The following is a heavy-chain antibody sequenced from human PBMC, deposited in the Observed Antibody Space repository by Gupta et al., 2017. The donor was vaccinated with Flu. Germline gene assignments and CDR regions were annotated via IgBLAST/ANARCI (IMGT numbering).Heavy chain of an antibody. D-gene: IGHD6-19*01. V-gene: IGHV4-31*11. Sequence: QVQLQESGPGLVKPSQTLSLTCAVSGGSISSGGYYWSWIRQHPGKGLEWIGYIYYSGSTYYNPSLKSRVTISVDTPNNQFSLKMGSVTAADTAVYYCARAGRQWYGNDHFDYWGQGILVTVSS. J-gene: IGHJ4*02. CDR2: IYYSGST. CDR3: ARAGRQWYGNDHFDY. CDR1: GGSISSGGYY.